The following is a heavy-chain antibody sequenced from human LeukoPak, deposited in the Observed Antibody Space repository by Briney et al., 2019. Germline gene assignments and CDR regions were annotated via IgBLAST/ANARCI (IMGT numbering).Heavy chain of an antibody. CDR3: AKWKYSNSGIEDY. V-gene: IGHV3-23*01. CDR2: ISNNGGYT. Sequence: GGSLRLSCAASGFTFSSSAMSWVRQAPGKGLEWVSAISNNGGYTYYADSVKGRFTISRDNSKNMLYLQMNSLRAEDTAVYYCAKWKYSNSGIEDYWGQGTLVTVSS. J-gene: IGHJ4*02. D-gene: IGHD6-6*01. CDR1: GFTFSSSA.